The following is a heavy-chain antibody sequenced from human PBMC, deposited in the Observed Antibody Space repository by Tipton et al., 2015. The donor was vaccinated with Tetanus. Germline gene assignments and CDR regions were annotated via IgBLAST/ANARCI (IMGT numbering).Heavy chain of an antibody. Sequence: GLVKPSETLSLTCTVSGGSVSTASSYWGWIRQPPGKGLEWIGTIHFSGSSYYNPSLKSRVTMYVDTSKNQLSLRLTSVTAADTAVYYCARRVDPLYVPFASWGRGTLVTVSS. CDR1: GGSVSTASSY. D-gene: IGHD2-8*01. CDR3: ARRVDPLYVPFAS. V-gene: IGHV4-39*01. CDR2: IHFSGSS. J-gene: IGHJ5*01.